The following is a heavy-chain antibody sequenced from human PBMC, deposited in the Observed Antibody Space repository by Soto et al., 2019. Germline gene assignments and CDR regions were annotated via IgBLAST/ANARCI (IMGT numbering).Heavy chain of an antibody. CDR1: GFPFSTYP. V-gene: IGHV3-48*01. Sequence: DVQLVESGGGLVQPGGSLRLSCAASGFPFSTYPMHWVRQAPGKGLEWISYINSASTTTFHADSLKGRFTVSRDNAKNSLDLQLTSLRLEYTAVDYCTRDLSHWGQGTLVTVSS. CDR2: INSASTTT. J-gene: IGHJ4*02. CDR3: TRDLSH.